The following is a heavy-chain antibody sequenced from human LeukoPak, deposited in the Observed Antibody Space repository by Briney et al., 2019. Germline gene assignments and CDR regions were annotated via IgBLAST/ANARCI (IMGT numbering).Heavy chain of an antibody. J-gene: IGHJ4*02. CDR3: AKAGLRQWQVQGVYYFDY. D-gene: IGHD6-19*01. CDR2: ISWNSGSI. CDR1: GFTFDDYA. V-gene: IGHV3-9*01. Sequence: GGSLRLSCAASGFTFDDYAMHWVRQAPGKGLEWVSGISWNSGSIGYADSVKGRFTISRDNAKNSLYLQMNSLRAEDTALYYCAKAGLRQWQVQGVYYFDYWGQGTLVTVSS.